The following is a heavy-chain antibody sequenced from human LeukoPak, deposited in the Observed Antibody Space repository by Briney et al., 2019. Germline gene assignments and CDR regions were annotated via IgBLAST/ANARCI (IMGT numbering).Heavy chain of an antibody. D-gene: IGHD5-18*01. CDR3: AKDHTALEQGY. CDR1: GFTFSSYW. Sequence: GGSLRLSCAASGFTFSSYWMSWVRQAPGKGLEWVSTISGSGANIYYADSVKGRFTISRDNSKNTLYLQMNSLRAEDTAVYYCAKDHTALEQGYWGQGILVTVSS. J-gene: IGHJ4*02. V-gene: IGHV3-23*01. CDR2: ISGSGANI.